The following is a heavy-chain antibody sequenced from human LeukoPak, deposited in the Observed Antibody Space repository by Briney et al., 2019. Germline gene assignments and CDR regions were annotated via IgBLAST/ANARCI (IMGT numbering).Heavy chain of an antibody. J-gene: IGHJ4*02. CDR3: ARAQHSGYERYQYYFDY. CDR1: GFTVSSNY. Sequence: PGGSLRLSCAASGFTVSSNYMSWVRQAPGKGLEWVSVIYSGGSTYYADSVKGRFTISRDNSKNTLYLQMNSLRAEDTAVYYCARAQHSGYERYQYYFDYWGQGTLVTVSS. CDR2: IYSGGST. D-gene: IGHD5-12*01. V-gene: IGHV3-53*01.